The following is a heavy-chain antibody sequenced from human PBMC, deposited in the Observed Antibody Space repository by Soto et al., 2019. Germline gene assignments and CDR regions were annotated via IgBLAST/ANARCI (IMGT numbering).Heavy chain of an antibody. J-gene: IGHJ6*02. CDR3: VQSRCGGDCLQSYSSHSYYGLDV. CDR2: TYWDDDK. CDR1: GFSLSTTGEG. Sequence: QITLKESGPTLVKPTQTLTLTCTFSGFSLSTTGEGVGWIRQPPGKALEWLALTYWDDDKRYSPSLKSRLTITKDTSKNQVVLTMANLDPVDTATYYCVQSRCGGDCLQSYSSHSYYGLDVWGQGTTVTVSS. D-gene: IGHD2-21*02. V-gene: IGHV2-5*02.